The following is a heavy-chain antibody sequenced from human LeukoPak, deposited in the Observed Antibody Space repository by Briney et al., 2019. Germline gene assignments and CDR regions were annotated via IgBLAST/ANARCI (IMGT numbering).Heavy chain of an antibody. D-gene: IGHD2-15*01. Sequence: GASVKVSCKAFGYTFTSNYMHWVRQAPGQGPEWMGVISPSGGSTTYAQKFQGRVTITADKSTSTAYMELSSLRSEDTAVYYCASSSYCSGGSCYGAYYFDYWGQGTLVTVSS. CDR2: ISPSGGST. CDR1: GYTFTSNY. CDR3: ASSSYCSGGSCYGAYYFDY. V-gene: IGHV1-46*01. J-gene: IGHJ4*02.